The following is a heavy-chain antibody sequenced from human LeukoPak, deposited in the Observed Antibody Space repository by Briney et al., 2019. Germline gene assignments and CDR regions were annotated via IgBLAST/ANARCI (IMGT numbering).Heavy chain of an antibody. CDR3: AKALEQETVIALDS. V-gene: IGHV3-23*01. Sequence: GGSLRLSCAASGFTFSTYAMSWVRQAPGKGLEWVSATSGSGGGTYYADSVKGRFTISRDNSKNTLYLQMNSLRAEDTSIYFCAKALEQETVIALDSWGQGTLVTVSS. J-gene: IGHJ4*02. CDR2: TSGSGGGT. D-gene: IGHD6-13*01. CDR1: GFTFSTYA.